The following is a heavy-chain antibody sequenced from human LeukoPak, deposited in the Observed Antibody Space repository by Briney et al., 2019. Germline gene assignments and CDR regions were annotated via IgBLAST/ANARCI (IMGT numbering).Heavy chain of an antibody. CDR2: ISYDGSNK. Sequence: PGGSLRLSCAASGFTFSSYAMHWVRQAPGKGLEWVAVISYDGSNKYYADSVKGRFTISRDNSKNTLYLQMNSLRAEDTAVYYCARDGPTVTDPRPFDYWGQGTLVTVSS. J-gene: IGHJ4*02. CDR3: ARDGPTVTDPRPFDY. CDR1: GFTFSSYA. V-gene: IGHV3-30-3*01. D-gene: IGHD4-17*01.